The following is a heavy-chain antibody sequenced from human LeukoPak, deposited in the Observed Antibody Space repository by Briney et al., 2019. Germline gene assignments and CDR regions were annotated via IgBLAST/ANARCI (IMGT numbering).Heavy chain of an antibody. D-gene: IGHD6-19*01. V-gene: IGHV3-43D*03. J-gene: IGHJ6*03. Sequence: QPGGSLRLSCAASGLTFDDYAMHWVRQAPGKGLEWVSLISWDGGSTYYADSVKGRFTISRDNSKNSLYLQMNSLRAEDTALYYCAKGNIAVADPYYMDVWGKGTTVTVSS. CDR2: ISWDGGST. CDR1: GLTFDDYA. CDR3: AKGNIAVADPYYMDV.